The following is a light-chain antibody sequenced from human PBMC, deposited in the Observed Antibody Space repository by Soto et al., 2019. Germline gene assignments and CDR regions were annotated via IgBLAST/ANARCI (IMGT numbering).Light chain of an antibody. Sequence: EKVLTQSPATLSVSPGERVTLSCRASQSVSSSLAWYQQKPGQAPRLLSYGASTRATGIPARFSGSGSGTDFALTISSLQSEDFGVYYYQQYSNRVFTTGPGAKVDIK. CDR2: GAS. J-gene: IGKJ3*01. CDR3: QQYSNRVFT. V-gene: IGKV3-15*01. CDR1: QSVSSS.